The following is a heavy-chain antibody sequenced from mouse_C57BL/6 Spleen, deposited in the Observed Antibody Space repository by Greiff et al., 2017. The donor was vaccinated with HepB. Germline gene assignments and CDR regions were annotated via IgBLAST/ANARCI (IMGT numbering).Heavy chain of an antibody. CDR3: ARSHYYGSSYGLWDFDY. Sequence: QVQLQQSGAELVRPGTSVKVSCKASGYAFTNYLIEWVKQRPGQGLEWIGVINPGSGGTNYNEKFKGKATLTADKSSSTAYMQLSSLTSEDSAVYFCARSHYYGSSYGLWDFDYWGQGTTLTVSS. CDR1: GYAFTNYL. J-gene: IGHJ2*01. D-gene: IGHD1-1*01. V-gene: IGHV1-54*01. CDR2: INPGSGGT.